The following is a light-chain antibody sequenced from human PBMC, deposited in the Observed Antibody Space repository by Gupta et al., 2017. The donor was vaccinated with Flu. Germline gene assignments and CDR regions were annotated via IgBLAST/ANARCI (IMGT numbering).Light chain of an antibody. V-gene: IGKV1-39*01. CDR1: QSISSY. CDR2: AAS. CDR3: QQRDSTPRT. J-gene: IGKJ1*01. Sequence: DIHMTQSPSSLSASVGDRVTITCRASQSISSYLNWYQQKPGKAPKLLIYAASSVQSGVPSRFSGSGSGTDFTLTISRRQPEDFATYYCQQRDSTPRTFGQGTKVEIK.